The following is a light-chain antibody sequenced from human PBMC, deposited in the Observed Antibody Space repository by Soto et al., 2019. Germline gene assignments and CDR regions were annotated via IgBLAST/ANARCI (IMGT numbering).Light chain of an antibody. CDR1: SGHSTYS. V-gene: IGLV4-69*01. Sequence: QPVLTQSPSASASLGASVKLTCTLSSGHSTYSIAWHQLQPVKGPRFLMTLNSDGSHFKGDGIPDRFPGSSSGAERYLIISSLQSEDEADYYCQTWGTGYRLFGGGTQLAVL. J-gene: IGLJ2*01. CDR3: QTWGTGYRL. CDR2: LNSDGSH.